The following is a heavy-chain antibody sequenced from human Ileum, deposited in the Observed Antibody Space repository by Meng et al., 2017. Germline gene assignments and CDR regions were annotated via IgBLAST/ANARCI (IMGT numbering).Heavy chain of an antibody. V-gene: IGHV3-11*01. CDR3: ARGHTWLY. Sequence: GSLRLSCAASGFTFSNSYMSWIRQAPGKGLEWVSYITKTGSAMYYADSVKGRFTISRDNAKNSLYLQMNSLRAEDTAVYYCARGHTWLYWGQGSLVTVSS. CDR1: GFTFSNSY. J-gene: IGHJ4*02. CDR2: ITKTGSAM. D-gene: IGHD5-12*01.